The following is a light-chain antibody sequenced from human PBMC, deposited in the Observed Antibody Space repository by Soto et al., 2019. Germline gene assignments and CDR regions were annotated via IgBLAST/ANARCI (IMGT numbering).Light chain of an antibody. CDR1: QDISNY. CDR3: QQYDNLPFS. CDR2: DAS. J-gene: IGKJ4*01. Sequence: DIQMSQSPSSLSASVGDRVTITCQASQDISNYLNWYQHKPGKPPKLLIYDASNLETGVPSRFSGSKSGTAFTFTITSLQPEDIATYYCQQYDNLPFSFGGGPKVEIK. V-gene: IGKV1-33*01.